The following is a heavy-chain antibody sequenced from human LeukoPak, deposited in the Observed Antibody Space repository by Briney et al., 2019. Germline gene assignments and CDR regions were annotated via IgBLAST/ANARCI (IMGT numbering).Heavy chain of an antibody. CDR1: GFTFSSYA. Sequence: PGGSLRLSCAASGFTFSSYAMSWVRQAPGKGLEWVANIKQDGSEKYYVDSVKGRFTISRDNAKNSLYLQMNSLRAEDTAVYYCASCSDDYGDYGWFDPWGQGTLVTVSS. J-gene: IGHJ5*02. CDR2: IKQDGSEK. D-gene: IGHD4-17*01. V-gene: IGHV3-7*01. CDR3: ASCSDDYGDYGWFDP.